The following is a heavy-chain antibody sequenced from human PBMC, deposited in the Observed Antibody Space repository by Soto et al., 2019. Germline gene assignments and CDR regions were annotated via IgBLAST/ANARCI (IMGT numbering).Heavy chain of an antibody. D-gene: IGHD4-4*01. V-gene: IGHV4-31*03. CDR2: IYYSGST. CDR1: GGSISSGGYY. CDR3: ARLQYYYYGMDV. J-gene: IGHJ6*02. Sequence: NPSETLSLTCTVSGGSISSGGYYWSWIRQHPGKGLEWIGYIYYSGSTYYNPSLKSRVTISVDTSKNQFSLKLSSVTAADTAVYYCARLQYYYYGMDVWGQGTTVTVSS.